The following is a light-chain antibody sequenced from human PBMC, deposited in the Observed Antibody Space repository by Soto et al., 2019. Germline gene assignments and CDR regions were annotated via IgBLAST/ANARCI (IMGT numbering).Light chain of an antibody. CDR2: GAS. J-gene: IGKJ1*01. Sequence: EIVLTPSAGTLSLSPGERATLSCRASQSVSSSYLAWYQQKPGQAPRLLIYGASSRATGIPDRFSGSGSGTDFTLTISRLEPEDFAVYYCQQYGSSPPWTFGQGTKV. CDR3: QQYGSSPPWT. CDR1: QSVSSSY. V-gene: IGKV3-20*01.